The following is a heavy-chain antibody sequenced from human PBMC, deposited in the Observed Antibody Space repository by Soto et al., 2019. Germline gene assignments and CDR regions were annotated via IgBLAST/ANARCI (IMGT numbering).Heavy chain of an antibody. CDR3: AKDGAPRYCGRSSCHPAGAY. V-gene: IGHV3-30*18. CDR2: ISYDGSHK. D-gene: IGHD2-15*01. CDR1: GFTFSNYG. J-gene: IGHJ4*01. Sequence: QVQLVESGGGVVQPGRSLRLSCAGSGFTFSNYGLHWVRQAPGKGLEWVAVISYDGSHKYYADSVKGRFTISRDNSNNMLYLQMDRLRAEDTAVYYCAKDGAPRYCGRSSCHPAGAYWCHGTLVNVSS.